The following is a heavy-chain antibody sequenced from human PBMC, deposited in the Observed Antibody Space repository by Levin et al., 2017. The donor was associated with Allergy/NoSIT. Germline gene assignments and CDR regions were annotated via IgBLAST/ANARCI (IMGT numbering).Heavy chain of an antibody. D-gene: IGHD3-16*01. J-gene: IGHJ5*02. CDR3: VNMFTWSSYAFS. CDR2: VSSHGGDE. CDR1: GFTFSGSG. V-gene: IGHV3-30*18. Sequence: GGSLRLSCAASGFTFSGSGMHWVRQAPGKGLEWVAVVSSHGGDEYYAESVKGRFTISRDNSKNTLFLQMKNLRVEDTAVYYCVNMFTWSSYAFSWGRGTLVAVSS.